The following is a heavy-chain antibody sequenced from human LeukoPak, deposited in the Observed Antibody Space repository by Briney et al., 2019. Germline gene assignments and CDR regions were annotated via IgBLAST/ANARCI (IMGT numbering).Heavy chain of an antibody. D-gene: IGHD1-14*01. CDR1: GFTFSRYW. V-gene: IGHV3-7*01. CDR3: VKEGAYPIKSYDA. J-gene: IGHJ5*02. Sequence: AGGSLRLSCAASGFTFSRYWMNWVPQAPGKGLEWVANIKRDGNEKNYVDSVKGRFSISRDNAKNSLYLQMDSLRAEDTAVYYCVKEGAYPIKSYDAWGQGALVTVSS. CDR2: IKRDGNEK.